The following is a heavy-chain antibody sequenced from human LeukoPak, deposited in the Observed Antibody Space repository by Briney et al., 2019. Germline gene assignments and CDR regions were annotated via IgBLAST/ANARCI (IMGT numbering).Heavy chain of an antibody. CDR1: GFTFSRYA. V-gene: IGHV3-30-3*01. CDR3: ARDLGDSGTTPLDY. D-gene: IGHD1-7*01. Sequence: GGSLRLSCAASGFTFSRYAMHWVRPAPGKGLEWVAVISYDGSNKYYADSVKGRFTISRDNSKNTLYLQMNSLRAEDTAVYYCARDLGDSGTTPLDYWGQGTLVTVSS. CDR2: ISYDGSNK. J-gene: IGHJ4*02.